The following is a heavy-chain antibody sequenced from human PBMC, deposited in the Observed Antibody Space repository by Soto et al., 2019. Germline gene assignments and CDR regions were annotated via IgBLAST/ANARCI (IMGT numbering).Heavy chain of an antibody. CDR3: ARDQLYYNDISGRPLNAFDV. CDR2: IGLGSSTK. CDR1: GFTFSNYG. D-gene: IGHD3-22*01. J-gene: IGHJ3*01. V-gene: IGHV3-48*01. Sequence: GGSLRLSCAASGFTFSNYGMNLVRQAPGKGLEWVSYIGLGSSTKYYADSVEGRFTISRDNAKNSLYLQMNSLRAEDTAVYYCARDQLYYNDISGRPLNAFDVWGQGTMVTVSS.